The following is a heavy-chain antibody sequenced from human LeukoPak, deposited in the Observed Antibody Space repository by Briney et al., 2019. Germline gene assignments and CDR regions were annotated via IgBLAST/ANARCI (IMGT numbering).Heavy chain of an antibody. CDR3: ARGSPSSSWFAAPIDY. J-gene: IGHJ4*02. D-gene: IGHD6-13*01. CDR2: INPNSGGT. V-gene: IGHV1-2*02. CDR1: GYTFTGYY. Sequence: ASVKVSCKASGYTFTGYYMHWVRQAPGQGLEWMGWINPNSGGTNYAQKFQGRVTMTRDTSISTAYMELSRLRSDDTAVYYCARGSPSSSWFAAPIDYWGQGTLVTVSS.